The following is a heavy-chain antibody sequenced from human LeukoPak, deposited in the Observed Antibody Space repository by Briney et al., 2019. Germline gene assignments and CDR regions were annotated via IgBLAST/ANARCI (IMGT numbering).Heavy chain of an antibody. Sequence: GGSLRLSCVVSGFSVSNNFMNWVRQAPGKGLEWVSGISGGGVTTYYADSVKGRFTISRDNSKNTLYLQMNSLRADDTAIYYCARNQQLGGHSYYYYGMDVWGQGTTVTVSS. V-gene: IGHV3-23*01. D-gene: IGHD3-16*01. CDR3: ARNQQLGGHSYYYYGMDV. CDR1: GFSVSNNF. CDR2: ISGGGVTT. J-gene: IGHJ6*02.